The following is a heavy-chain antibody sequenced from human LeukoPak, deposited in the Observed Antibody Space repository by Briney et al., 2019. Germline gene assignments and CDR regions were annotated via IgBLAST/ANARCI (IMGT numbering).Heavy chain of an antibody. CDR3: AKGHRVGAIASGMDV. D-gene: IGHD1-26*01. V-gene: IGHV3-23*01. CDR2: ISGSGGST. J-gene: IGHJ6*02. Sequence: GGSLRLSCAASGFTFSSYAMSWVRQAPGKGLEWVSAISGSGGSTYYADSVKGRFTISRDNSKNTLYLRMNSLRAEDTAVYYCAKGHRVGAIASGMDVWGQGTTVTVSS. CDR1: GFTFSSYA.